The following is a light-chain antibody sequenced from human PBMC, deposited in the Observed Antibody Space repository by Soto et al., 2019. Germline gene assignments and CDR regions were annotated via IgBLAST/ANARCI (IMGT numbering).Light chain of an antibody. CDR1: QSVSSSC. V-gene: IGKV3-20*01. Sequence: EIVLTQSPGTLSLSPGERATLSCRASQSVSSSCLAWYQQKSGQAPRLLIYGAANRATGIPDRFSGSGSGTDFTLTISRLEPEDFAVYYCQQYGRSSWTFGQGTKVDIK. CDR2: GAA. J-gene: IGKJ1*01. CDR3: QQYGRSSWT.